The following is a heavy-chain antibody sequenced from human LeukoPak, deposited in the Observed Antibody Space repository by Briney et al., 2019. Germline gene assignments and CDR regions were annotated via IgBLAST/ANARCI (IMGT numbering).Heavy chain of an antibody. CDR2: IKSKTDGGTT. CDR1: GFSFRNAW. Sequence: GGSLRLSCAASGFSFRNAWMNWVRQAPGKGLEWVGRIKSKTDGGTTDYAAPVKGRFSISRDDSKNTLYLQMNSLKTEDTAVYYCTRGGYYGDFDYWGQGTLVTVS. D-gene: IGHD1-26*01. V-gene: IGHV3-15*01. CDR3: TRGGYYGDFDY. J-gene: IGHJ4*02.